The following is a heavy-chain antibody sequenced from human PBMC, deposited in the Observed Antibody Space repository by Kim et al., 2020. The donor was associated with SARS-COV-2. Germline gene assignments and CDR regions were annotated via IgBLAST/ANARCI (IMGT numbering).Heavy chain of an antibody. Sequence: SETLSLTCAVYGGSFSGYYWSWIRQPPGKGLEWIGEINHSGSTNYNPSLKSRVTISVDTSKNQFSLKLSSVTAADTAVYYCARGLGGSGWYFSGRWRRASWFDPWGQGTLVTVSS. CDR3: ARGLGGSGWYFSGRWRRASWFDP. CDR1: GGSFSGYY. V-gene: IGHV4-34*01. CDR2: INHSGST. J-gene: IGHJ5*02. D-gene: IGHD6-19*01.